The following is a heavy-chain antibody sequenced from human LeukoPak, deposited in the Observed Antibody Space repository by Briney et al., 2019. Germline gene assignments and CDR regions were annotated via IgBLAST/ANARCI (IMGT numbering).Heavy chain of an antibody. J-gene: IGHJ1*01. CDR3: ATDPVVVVTAITPVDAEYFQH. D-gene: IGHD2-21*02. V-gene: IGHV1-69*05. CDR1: RGTFSSYA. CDR2: FIPIFGIA. Sequence: PVKLCCKASRGTFSSYAISWGRQSPGHGLEWWGGFIPIFGIAKSAQKFQCRVTITTDASTSTTYMELSRLRSEDTAVYYCATDPVVVVTAITPVDAEYFQHWGQGTLVTVSS.